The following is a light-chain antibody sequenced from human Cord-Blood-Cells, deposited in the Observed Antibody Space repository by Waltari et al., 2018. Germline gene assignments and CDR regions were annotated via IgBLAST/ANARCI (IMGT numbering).Light chain of an antibody. CDR3: QQYYSTPWT. J-gene: IGKJ1*01. V-gene: IGKV4-1*01. CDR2: WAS. CDR1: QSVLYSSNNKNY. Sequence: DIVMTQSPDSLALSLRERATINCKSSQSVLYSSNNKNYLAWYQQKPGQPPKLLIYWASTRESGVPDRFSGSGSGTDFTLTISSLQAEDVAVYYCQQYYSTPWTFGQGTKVEIK.